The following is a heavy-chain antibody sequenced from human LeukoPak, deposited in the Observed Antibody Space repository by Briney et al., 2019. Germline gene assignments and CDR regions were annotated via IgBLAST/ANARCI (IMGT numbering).Heavy chain of an antibody. CDR3: AREGLTGPLQEQWLGDADY. V-gene: IGHV1-2*02. D-gene: IGHD6-19*01. CDR2: INPNSGGT. Sequence: ASVKVSCKASGYTFTSYGISWVRQAPGQGLEWMGWINPNSGGTNYAQKFQGRVTMTRDTSISTAYMELSRLRSDDTAVYYCAREGLTGPLQEQWLGDADYWGQGTLVTVSS. J-gene: IGHJ4*02. CDR1: GYTFTSYG.